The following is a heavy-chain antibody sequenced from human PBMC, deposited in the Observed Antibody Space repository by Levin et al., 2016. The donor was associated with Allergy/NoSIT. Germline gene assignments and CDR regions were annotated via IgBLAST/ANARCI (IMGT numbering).Heavy chain of an antibody. Sequence: VRQAPGKGLEWVAVISYDGSNKYYADSVKGRFTISRDNSKNTLYLQMNSLRAEDTAVYYCAKTVVVTGAYFDYWGQGTLVTVSS. CDR3: AKTVVVTGAYFDY. D-gene: IGHD2-21*02. CDR2: ISYDGSNK. J-gene: IGHJ4*02. V-gene: IGHV3-30*18.